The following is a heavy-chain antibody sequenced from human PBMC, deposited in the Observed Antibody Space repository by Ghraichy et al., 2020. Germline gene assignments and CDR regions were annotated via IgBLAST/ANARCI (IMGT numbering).Heavy chain of an antibody. CDR1: GFTFDDYA. V-gene: IGHV3-9*01. CDR3: AKDSIPYYDILTGYYFGFDP. D-gene: IGHD3-9*01. J-gene: IGHJ5*02. CDR2: ISWNSGSI. Sequence: GGSLRLSCAASGFTFDDYAMHWVRQAPGKGLEWVSGISWNSGSIGYADSVKGRFTISRDNAKNSLYLQMNSLRAEDTALYYCAKDSIPYYDILTGYYFGFDPWGQGTLVTVSS.